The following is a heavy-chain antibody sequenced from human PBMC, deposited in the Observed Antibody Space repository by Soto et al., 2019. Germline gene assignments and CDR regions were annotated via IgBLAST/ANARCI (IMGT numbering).Heavy chain of an antibody. D-gene: IGHD1-26*01. CDR2: IDPSDSYT. CDR1: GYSFTSYW. CDR3: ARHGQWELMENYYYYGMDV. J-gene: IGHJ6*02. V-gene: IGHV5-10-1*01. Sequence: LGESLTISCKGSGYSFTSYWISWVRPMPGNGLEWMGRIDPSDSYTNYSPSFQGHVTISADKSISTAYLQWSSLKASDTAMYYCARHGQWELMENYYYYGMDVWGQGTTVTFSS.